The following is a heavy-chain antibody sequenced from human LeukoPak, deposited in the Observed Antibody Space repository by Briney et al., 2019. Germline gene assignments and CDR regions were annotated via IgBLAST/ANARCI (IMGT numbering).Heavy chain of an antibody. CDR3: AKDISMGSSGWGGWYFDL. CDR1: GFTLDDYA. CDR2: ISWNSGSI. V-gene: IGHV3-9*01. J-gene: IGHJ2*01. Sequence: GGSLRLSCAASGFTLDDYAMHWVRQAPGKGLEWVSGISWNSGSIGYADSVKGRFTISRDNAKNSLYLQMNSLRAEDTALYYCAKDISMGSSGWGGWYFDLWGRGTLVTGSS. D-gene: IGHD6-19*01.